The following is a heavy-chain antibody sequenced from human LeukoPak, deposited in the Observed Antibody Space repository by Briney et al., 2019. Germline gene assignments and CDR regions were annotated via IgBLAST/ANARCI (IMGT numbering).Heavy chain of an antibody. CDR2: INHGGST. CDR3: ARGRVASSGYYPAYYYYGMDV. J-gene: IGHJ6*02. CDR1: GGSFSGYY. D-gene: IGHD3-22*01. V-gene: IGHV4-34*01. Sequence: SGTLSLTCAVYGGSFSGYYWSWIRQPPGKGLEWIGEINHGGSTNYNPSLKSRVTISVDTSKNQFSLKLSSVTAADTAVYYCARGRVASSGYYPAYYYYGMDVWGQGTTVTVSS.